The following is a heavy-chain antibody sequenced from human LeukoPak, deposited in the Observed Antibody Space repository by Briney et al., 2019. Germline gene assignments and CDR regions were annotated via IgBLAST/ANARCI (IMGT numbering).Heavy chain of an antibody. J-gene: IGHJ4*02. CDR2: IYSGGST. D-gene: IGHD1-26*01. CDR3: ARARWELLLLDY. CDR1: GFTVSSNY. Sequence: PGGSLRLSCAASGFTVSSNYMSWVRQAPGKGLEWVSVIYSGGSTYYADSVKGRFTISRDNSKNTLYLQMNSLRAEDTAVYYCARARWELLLLDYWGQGTPVTVSS. V-gene: IGHV3-53*01.